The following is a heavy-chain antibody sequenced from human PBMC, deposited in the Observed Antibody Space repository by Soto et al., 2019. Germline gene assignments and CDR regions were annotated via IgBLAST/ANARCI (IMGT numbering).Heavy chain of an antibody. CDR1: GFTFSNYA. Sequence: PGGSLRLSCAASGFTFSNYAMSWVRQTPGEGLEWVSAISGSGGSTYYADSVKGRFTISRDNSKNTVYLQMNSLRAEDTAVYYCAKARGSGNPAPSSYWGQGTLVTVSS. J-gene: IGHJ4*02. V-gene: IGHV3-23*01. CDR2: ISGSGGST. CDR3: AKARGSGNPAPSSY. D-gene: IGHD2-15*01.